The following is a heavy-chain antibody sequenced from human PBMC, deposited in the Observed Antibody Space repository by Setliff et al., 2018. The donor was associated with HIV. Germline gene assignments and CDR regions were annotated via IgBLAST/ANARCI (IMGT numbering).Heavy chain of an antibody. CDR1: GFIFRDHW. J-gene: IGHJ4*02. V-gene: IGHV3-7*03. D-gene: IGHD1-1*01. CDR2: IKQDGSEK. CDR3: VRDGNVGWNDLDY. Sequence: QPGGSLRLSCAGSGFIFRDHWMTWVRQAPGKGLEWVANIKQDGSEKYYADSVKGRFTISRDNAKDSLYLQMNSLGAEDTAIYFCVRDGNVGWNDLDYWGQGTLVTVSS.